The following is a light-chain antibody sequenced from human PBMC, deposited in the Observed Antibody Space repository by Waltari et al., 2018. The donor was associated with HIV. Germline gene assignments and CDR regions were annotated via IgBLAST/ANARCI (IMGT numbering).Light chain of an antibody. CDR2: QDH. CDR3: QAWGSTTSGV. Sequence: SYEVTQPPSVAVSPGQTATITCSGYELGDKYTCWYQHKPGQSPLLVIYQDHKRPSGIPERFSGSNSGHTATLTISGSLPMDEADYYCQAWGSTTSGVFGRGTKLTVL. CDR1: ELGDKY. J-gene: IGLJ2*01. V-gene: IGLV3-1*01.